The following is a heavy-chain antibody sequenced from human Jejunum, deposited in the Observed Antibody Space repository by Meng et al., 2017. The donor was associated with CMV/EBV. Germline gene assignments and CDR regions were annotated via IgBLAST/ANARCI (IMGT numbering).Heavy chain of an antibody. D-gene: IGHD4-11*01. CDR3: TRADSSNYGSLFDY. Sequence: FTFSGSAMHWVRPASGKGLEWVGRIRGKAHSYATAYAASVKGRFTISRDDSKNTAYLQMNSLKTEDTAVYYCTRADSSNYGSLFDYWGQGTLVTVSS. J-gene: IGHJ4*02. V-gene: IGHV3-73*01. CDR1: FTFSGSA. CDR2: IRGKAHSYAT.